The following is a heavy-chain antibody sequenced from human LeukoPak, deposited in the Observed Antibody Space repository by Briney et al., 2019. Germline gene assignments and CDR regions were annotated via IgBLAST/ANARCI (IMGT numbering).Heavy chain of an antibody. Sequence: ASVKVSCKASGYTFTSYGISWVRQAPGQGLEWMGWISAYNGNTNYAQKVQGRVTMTTDTSTSTAYMELRSLRSDDMAVFYCARDSSEDFYDSSGYYSFDFWGQGTLVTVSS. CDR3: ARDSSEDFYDSSGYYSFDF. CDR2: ISAYNGNT. D-gene: IGHD3-22*01. CDR1: GYTFTSYG. V-gene: IGHV1-18*03. J-gene: IGHJ4*02.